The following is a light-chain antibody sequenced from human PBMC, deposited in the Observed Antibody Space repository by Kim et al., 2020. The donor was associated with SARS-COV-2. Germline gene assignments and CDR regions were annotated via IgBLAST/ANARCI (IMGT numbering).Light chain of an antibody. Sequence: RVTISGTGSRSNIGAGYDVHWYQQLPGTAPKLLSYGNSNRPSGVPDRFAGSKSGTSASLAITGLQAEDEADYYCQSYDSSLSGVVCGGGTKLTVL. CDR2: GNS. V-gene: IGLV1-40*01. CDR1: RSNIGAGYD. J-gene: IGLJ2*01. CDR3: QSYDSSLSGVV.